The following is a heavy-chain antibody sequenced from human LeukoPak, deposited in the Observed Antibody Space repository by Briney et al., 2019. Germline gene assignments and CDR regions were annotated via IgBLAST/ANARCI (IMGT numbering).Heavy chain of an antibody. CDR1: GFGFRTYW. D-gene: IGHD1-1*01. J-gene: IGHJ4*02. CDR3: ARGHWKMDF. V-gene: IGHV3-7*05. CDR2: INVDGSEK. Sequence: GGSLRLACAASGFGFRTYWITWVRQTAGRGLESVAYINVDGSEKDYVVSVKGRFTVSRDNAENSLSLQMNSLRADDTAVYYCARGHWKMDFWGQGTLVTVSS.